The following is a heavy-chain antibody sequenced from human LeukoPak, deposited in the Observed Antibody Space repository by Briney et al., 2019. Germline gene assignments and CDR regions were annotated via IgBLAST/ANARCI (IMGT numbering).Heavy chain of an antibody. Sequence: KPSETLSLTCAVYGGSFSGYYWSWIRQPPGKGLEWIGEINHSGSTNYNPSLKSRVTISVDTSKNQFSLKLSSVTAAVTAVYYCARGISDFDYWGQGTLVTVSS. CDR1: GGSFSGYY. V-gene: IGHV4-34*01. CDR3: ARGISDFDY. J-gene: IGHJ4*02. CDR2: INHSGST.